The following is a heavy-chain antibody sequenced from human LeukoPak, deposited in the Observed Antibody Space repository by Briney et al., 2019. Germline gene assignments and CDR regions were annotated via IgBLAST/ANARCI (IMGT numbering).Heavy chain of an antibody. CDR3: ARHGSGTHYYFDY. CDR2: ISGNGITT. CDR1: GFTFNTYA. J-gene: IGHJ4*02. V-gene: IGHV3-23*01. D-gene: IGHD3-10*01. Sequence: HPGGSLRLSCSASGFTFNTYAMSWVRQAPGKGLEWVSAISGNGITTYYADSVKARFTISRDNSKNTLYLQMNSLRGEDTAVYYCARHGSGTHYYFDYWGQGTLVTVSS.